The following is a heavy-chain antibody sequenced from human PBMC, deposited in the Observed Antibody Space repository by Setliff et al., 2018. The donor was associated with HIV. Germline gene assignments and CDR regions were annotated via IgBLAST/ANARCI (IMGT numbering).Heavy chain of an antibody. D-gene: IGHD3-10*01. CDR1: GGPVSGHF. J-gene: IGHJ4*02. CDR2: ITPSGRT. V-gene: IGHV4-34*01. CDR3: AGSVGFRDF. Sequence: SETLSLTCSVSGGPVSGHFWPWIRQAPGKGLEWIAEITPSGRTNYSPSLKSRLSLSIGSSKNQLFLKVMSVTAADSAVYYWAGSVGFRDFWGQGTPGTVSS.